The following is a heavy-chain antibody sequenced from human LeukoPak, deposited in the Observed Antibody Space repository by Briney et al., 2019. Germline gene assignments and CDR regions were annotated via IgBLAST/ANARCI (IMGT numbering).Heavy chain of an antibody. CDR2: IRSGGDTT. D-gene: IGHD1-26*01. Sequence: PGGSLRLSCAASGFTFNNHAMSWVRQAPGKGLAWVSAIRSGGDTTYYADSVKGRFTISRDNSKNMVYLQMNSLRADDTAVYYCARDSEWELPGGGGYDIWGQGTMVTVSS. CDR1: GFTFNNHA. V-gene: IGHV3-23*01. J-gene: IGHJ3*02. CDR3: ARDSEWELPGGGGYDI.